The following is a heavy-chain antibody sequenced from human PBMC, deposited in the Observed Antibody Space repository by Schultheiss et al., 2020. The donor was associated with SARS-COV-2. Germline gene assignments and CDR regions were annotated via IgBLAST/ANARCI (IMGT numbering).Heavy chain of an antibody. J-gene: IGHJ4*02. D-gene: IGHD1-7*01. CDR1: GFTFSSYA. CDR2: ISYDGSNK. CDR3: AKDRSGVELRGFDY. Sequence: GGSLRLSCAASGFTFSSYAMHWVRQAPGKGLEWVAVISYDGSNKYYADSVKGRFTISRDNAKNSLYLQMNSLRAEDTALYYCAKDRSGVELRGFDYWGQGTLVTVSS. V-gene: IGHV3-30-3*02.